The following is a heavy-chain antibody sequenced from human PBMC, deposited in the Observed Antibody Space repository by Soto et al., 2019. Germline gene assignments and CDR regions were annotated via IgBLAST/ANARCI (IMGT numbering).Heavy chain of an antibody. D-gene: IGHD1-7*01. CDR3: ARTSTGTTFSQSVDV. Sequence: PSETLSLTCTFSGCSISSSSYYWGWIRQPPGKGLEWIGSIYYSGSTYYNPSLKSRVTISVDTSKNQFSLKLSSVTAADTAVYYCARTSTGTTFSQSVDVWGKGTTVTVSS. CDR1: GCSISSSSYY. V-gene: IGHV4-39*01. J-gene: IGHJ6*04. CDR2: IYYSGST.